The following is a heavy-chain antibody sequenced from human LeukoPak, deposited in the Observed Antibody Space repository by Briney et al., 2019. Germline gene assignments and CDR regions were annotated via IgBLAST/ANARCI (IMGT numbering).Heavy chain of an antibody. CDR1: GFTFSSYS. CDR3: ARDGHFDY. V-gene: IGHV3-21*06. CDR2: ISSTSNY. J-gene: IGHJ4*02. Sequence: GGSLRLSCAASGFTFSSYSMNWVRRAPGKGLEWVSSISSTSNYADSVKGRFTISRDNAKNSLYLQMNSLRAEDTAVYYCARDGHFDYWGQGTLVTVSS.